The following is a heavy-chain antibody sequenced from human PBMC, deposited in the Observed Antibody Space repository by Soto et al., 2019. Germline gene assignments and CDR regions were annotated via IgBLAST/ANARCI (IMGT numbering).Heavy chain of an antibody. Sequence: EVQLVESGGGLVKPGGSLRLSCAASGFTFSNAWMNWVRQAPGKGLEWVGRIKSKTDGGTADYAAPVKGRFTISRDDSKNTLYLQMDSLITEDTAVYYCTTQNCSGGSCYSGYYYYGQDVWGQGTTVSVSS. CDR3: TTQNCSGGSCYSGYYYYGQDV. V-gene: IGHV3-15*07. CDR1: GFTFSNAW. CDR2: IKSKTDGGTA. D-gene: IGHD2-15*01. J-gene: IGHJ6*02.